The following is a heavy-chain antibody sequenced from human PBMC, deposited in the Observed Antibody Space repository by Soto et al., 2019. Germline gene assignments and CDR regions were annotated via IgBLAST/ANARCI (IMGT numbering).Heavy chain of an antibody. D-gene: IGHD5-12*01. CDR3: ARGGNRYSNVASGVGGFDF. Sequence: SETLSLTCTVSGASISSSYWSWIRQSPERGLEWIAYVYHTGATNYNPSLKSRVTISLDTSKGQFSLNLTSLTTADTAVYFCARGGNRYSNVASGVGGFDFRGQGSLVTVSS. J-gene: IGHJ4*02. CDR2: VYHTGAT. CDR1: GASISSSY. V-gene: IGHV4-59*01.